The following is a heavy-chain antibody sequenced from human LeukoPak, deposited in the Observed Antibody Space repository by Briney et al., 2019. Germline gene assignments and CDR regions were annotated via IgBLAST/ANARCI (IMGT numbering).Heavy chain of an antibody. V-gene: IGHV4-34*01. CDR3: ARVAAYYYGSGRPDY. D-gene: IGHD3-10*01. Sequence: GSLRLSCTASGFTFSDYGMHWIRQPPGKGLEWIGEINHSGSTNYNPSLKSRVTISVDTSKNQFSLKLSSVTAADTAVYYCARVAAYYYGSGRPDYWGQGTLVTVSS. CDR1: GFTFSDYG. CDR2: INHSGST. J-gene: IGHJ4*02.